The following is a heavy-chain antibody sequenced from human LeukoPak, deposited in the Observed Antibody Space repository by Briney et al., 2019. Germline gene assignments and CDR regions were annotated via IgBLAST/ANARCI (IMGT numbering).Heavy chain of an antibody. V-gene: IGHV4-34*01. CDR3: ARDSATTGLA. Sequence: SETLSLTCAVYGGSFSGYYWSWIRQPPGKELEWIGEINHSGSTNYNPSLKSRVTISVDTSKNQFSLKLSSVTAADTAVYYCARDSATTGLAWGQGTLVTVSS. CDR2: INHSGST. CDR1: GGSFSGYY. D-gene: IGHD4-17*01. J-gene: IGHJ4*02.